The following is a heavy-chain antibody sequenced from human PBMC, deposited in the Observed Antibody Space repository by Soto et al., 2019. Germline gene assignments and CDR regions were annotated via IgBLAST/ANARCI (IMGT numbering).Heavy chain of an antibody. D-gene: IGHD3-22*01. Sequence: SETLSLTCTVSGGSISSSSSYWGWIRQPPGKGLEWVGSIYYLGNTYYNPSLGSRVTISVDTSKNQFSLKLRSVTAADTADFYCAGLYPYESSGYHLNYSGQGALVTVSS. CDR1: GGSISSSSSY. CDR2: IYYLGNT. CDR3: AGLYPYESSGYHLNY. J-gene: IGHJ4*02. V-gene: IGHV4-39*01.